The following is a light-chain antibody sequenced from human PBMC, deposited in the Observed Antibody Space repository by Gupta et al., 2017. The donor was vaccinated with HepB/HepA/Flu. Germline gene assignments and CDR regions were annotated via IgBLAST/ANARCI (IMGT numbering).Light chain of an antibody. CDR3: HQANSFPRA. V-gene: IGKV1-17*02. J-gene: IGKJ1*01. CDR2: GAS. CDR1: QTIRND. Sequence: DMQMTQSPSSLSASVGDRVTITCRASQTIRNDLNWYQQRPGEAPRCLISGASTLEKGVPSRFSGSGFGTEFTLTISNMQPEEFGVYYCHQANSFPRAFGQGTKVEIK.